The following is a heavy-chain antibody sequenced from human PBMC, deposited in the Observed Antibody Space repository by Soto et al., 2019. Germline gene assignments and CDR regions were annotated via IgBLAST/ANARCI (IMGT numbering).Heavy chain of an antibody. CDR2: IYSGGST. J-gene: IGHJ4*02. CDR3: ARDPWAADY. D-gene: IGHD3-16*01. Sequence: VKSGGGLVQPGGSLRLSCAASGFTVSTKYMSWVRQAPGKGLEWVSVIYSGGSTFYADSVRGRFTISRDNSKNTVNLQMNSLRAEDTAVYYCARDPWAADYWGQGTLVTVSS. CDR1: GFTVSTKY. V-gene: IGHV3-66*01.